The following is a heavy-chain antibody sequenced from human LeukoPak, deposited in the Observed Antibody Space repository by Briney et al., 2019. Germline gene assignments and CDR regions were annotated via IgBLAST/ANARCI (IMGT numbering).Heavy chain of an antibody. CDR2: ISSDGTTK. D-gene: IGHD3-10*01. J-gene: IGHJ4*01. CDR3: ARDTRGESDY. Sequence: GGSLRLSCAASGFTFSTYAMHWVRQAPGKGLEWVAVISSDGTTKYYADSVKGRFTISRDNSKNTLYVQMNSLRAEDTAMYYCARDTRGESDYWGHGTLVTVSS. V-gene: IGHV3-30*03. CDR1: GFTFSTYA.